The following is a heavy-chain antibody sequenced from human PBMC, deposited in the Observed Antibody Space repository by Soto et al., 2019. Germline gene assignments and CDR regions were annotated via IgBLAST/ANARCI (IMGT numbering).Heavy chain of an antibody. V-gene: IGHV3-21*01. CDR2: ISSSSSYI. CDR1: GFTFSSYS. CDR3: ARDLRLLGDTVVAGGFDP. J-gene: IGHJ5*02. Sequence: LRLSCAASGFTFSSYSMNWVRQAPGKGLEWVSSISSSSSYIYYADSVKGRFTISRDNAKNSLYLQMNSLRAEDTAVYYCARDLRLLGDTVVAGGFDPWGQGTLVTVSS. D-gene: IGHD2-15*01.